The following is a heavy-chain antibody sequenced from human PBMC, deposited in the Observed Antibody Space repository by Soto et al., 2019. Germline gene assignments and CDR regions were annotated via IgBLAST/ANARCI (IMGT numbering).Heavy chain of an antibody. V-gene: IGHV3-15*07. D-gene: IGHD3-3*01. CDR1: GFSITNTW. CDR2: VKSNADGGTA. J-gene: IGHJ4*02. CDR3: NSYPDFWGGHTPL. Sequence: EVQLVESGGGLVQPGGSLRLSCAASGFSITNTWMHWVRQAPGKGLEWVGRVKSNADGGTADYAAPVKGRFTVSRDDSKNTQYLQMNSLKIEDSAVYYCNSYPDFWGGHTPLWGQGTLVTVSS.